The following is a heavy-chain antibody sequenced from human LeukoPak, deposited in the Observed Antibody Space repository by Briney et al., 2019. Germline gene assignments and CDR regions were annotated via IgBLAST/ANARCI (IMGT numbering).Heavy chain of an antibody. CDR3: ARETADCGGDCFDY. CDR1: GFSFSSYE. D-gene: IGHD2-21*01. V-gene: IGHV3-48*03. J-gene: IGHJ4*02. Sequence: GGSLRLSCAASGFSFSSYEFNWIRQAPGKGLEWVSYIGVGGTSIYYADSVRGRFTTSRDNAENSLYLEMNSLRAEDTAVYYCARETADCGGDCFDYWGQGTLVTVFS. CDR2: IGVGGTSI.